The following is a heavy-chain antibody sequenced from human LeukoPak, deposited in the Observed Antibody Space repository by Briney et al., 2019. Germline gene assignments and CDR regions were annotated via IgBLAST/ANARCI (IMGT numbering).Heavy chain of an antibody. D-gene: IGHD3-3*01. CDR2: IKQDGSEK. V-gene: IGHV3-7*01. CDR1: GFTFSSYA. CDR3: ARVSRINYDFWSGSTYYFDY. Sequence: GGSLRLSCAASGFTFSSYAMHWVRQAPGKGLEWVANIKQDGSEKYYVDSVKGRFTISRDNAKNSLYLQMNSLRAEDTAVYYCARVSRINYDFWSGSTYYFDYWGQGTLVTVSS. J-gene: IGHJ4*02.